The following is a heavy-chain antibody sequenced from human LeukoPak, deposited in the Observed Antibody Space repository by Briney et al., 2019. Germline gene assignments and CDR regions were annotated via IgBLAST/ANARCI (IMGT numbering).Heavy chain of an antibody. CDR3: ARQSSGWYRDAFDI. J-gene: IGHJ3*02. Sequence: SETLSLTCTVSGGSVSSGSYHWSWIRQPPGTGLEWIGYIYYSGSTNYNPSLKSRVTISVDTSKNQFSLKLSSVTAADTAVYYCARQSSGWYRDAFDIWGQGTMVTVSS. V-gene: IGHV4-61*01. CDR2: IYYSGST. CDR1: GGSVSSGSYH. D-gene: IGHD6-19*01.